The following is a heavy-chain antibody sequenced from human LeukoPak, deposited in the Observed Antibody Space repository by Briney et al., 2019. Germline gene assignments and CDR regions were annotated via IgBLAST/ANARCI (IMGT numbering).Heavy chain of an antibody. CDR3: AREANYYGSGSYFEGTFGY. J-gene: IGHJ4*02. CDR1: GGSISSSSYY. D-gene: IGHD3-10*01. Sequence: PSETLSLTCTVSGGSISSSSYYWGWIRQPPGKGLEWIGSIYYSGSTYYNPSLKSRVTISIDTSKNEFSLKLTSVTAADTAVYFCAREANYYGSGSYFEGTFGYWGQGSLVTVSS. CDR2: IYYSGST. V-gene: IGHV4-39*07.